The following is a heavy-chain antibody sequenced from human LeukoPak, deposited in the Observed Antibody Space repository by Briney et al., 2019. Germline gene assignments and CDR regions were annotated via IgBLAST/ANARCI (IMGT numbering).Heavy chain of an antibody. V-gene: IGHV3-33*08. J-gene: IGHJ4*02. CDR2: IWYDGSNK. Sequence: GGSLRLSCAASGFTLSSYGMHWVRQAPGKGLEWVAVIWYDGSNKYYADSVKGRFTISRDNSKNTLYLQMNSLRAEDTAVYYCARDDIVVAIGGMDYWGQGTLVTVSS. D-gene: IGHD2-15*01. CDR3: ARDDIVVAIGGMDY. CDR1: GFTLSSYG.